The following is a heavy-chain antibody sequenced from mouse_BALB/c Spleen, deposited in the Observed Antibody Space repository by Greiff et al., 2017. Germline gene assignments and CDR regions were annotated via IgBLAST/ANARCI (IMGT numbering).Heavy chain of an antibody. CDR3: ARWEDY. J-gene: IGHJ4*01. V-gene: IGHV14-3*02. Sequence: EVKLVESGAELVKPGASVKLSCTASGFNIKDTYMHWVKQRPEQGLEWIGRIDPANGNTKYDPKFQGKATITADTSSNTAYLQLSSLTSEDTAVYYCARWEDYWGQGTSVTVSS. D-gene: IGHD4-1*01. CDR2: IDPANGNT. CDR1: GFNIKDTY.